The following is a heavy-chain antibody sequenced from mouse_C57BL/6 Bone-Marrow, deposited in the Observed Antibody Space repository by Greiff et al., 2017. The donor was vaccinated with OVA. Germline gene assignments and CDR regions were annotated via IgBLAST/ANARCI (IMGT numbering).Heavy chain of an antibody. CDR1: GYTFTSYW. J-gene: IGHJ4*01. CDR3: ARVRERSYYSNYYAMDY. CDR2: IYPGSGST. D-gene: IGHD2-5*01. V-gene: IGHV1-55*01. Sequence: QVQLKQPGAELVKPGASVKMSCKASGYTFTSYWITWVKQRPGQGLEWIGDIYPGSGSTNYNEKFKSKATLTVDTSSSTAYMQLSSLTSEDSAVYYCARVRERSYYSNYYAMDYWGQGTSVTVSS.